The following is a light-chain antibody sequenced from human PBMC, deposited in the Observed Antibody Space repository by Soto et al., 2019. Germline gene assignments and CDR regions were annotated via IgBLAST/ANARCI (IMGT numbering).Light chain of an antibody. CDR2: DAA. CDR1: QSISRS. Sequence: IVVTQSPAILSVSQGERATLSCRASQSISRSLAWYQQKPGQAPRLLISDAATRATGIPARFSGSGSGTEFTLTINRLQSADFAVYYCQQYDRWPVTFGGGTKVDI. J-gene: IGKJ4*01. CDR3: QQYDRWPVT. V-gene: IGKV3-15*01.